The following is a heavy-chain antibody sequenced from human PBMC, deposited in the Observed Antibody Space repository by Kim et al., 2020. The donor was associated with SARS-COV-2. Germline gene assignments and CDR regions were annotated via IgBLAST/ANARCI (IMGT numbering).Heavy chain of an antibody. J-gene: IGHJ6*02. Sequence: GGSLRLSCAASGFTFSSYGMHWVRQAPGKGLEWVAVIWYDGSNKYYADSVKGRFTISRDNSKNTLYLQMNSLRAEDTAVYYCAKGPQQLAYYYYGMDVWGQGTTVTVSS. CDR2: IWYDGSNK. CDR1: GFTFSSYG. D-gene: IGHD6-13*01. CDR3: AKGPQQLAYYYYGMDV. V-gene: IGHV3-33*06.